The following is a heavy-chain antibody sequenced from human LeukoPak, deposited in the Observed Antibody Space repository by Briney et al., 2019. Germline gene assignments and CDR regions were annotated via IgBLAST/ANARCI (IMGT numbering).Heavy chain of an antibody. CDR2: IHHSGST. CDR3: ARRPMTTVTTTGY. J-gene: IGHJ4*02. CDR1: GGSISSSDW. D-gene: IGHD4-17*01. V-gene: IGHV4-4*02. Sequence: PSDTLSLTCAVSGGSISSSDWWNWVRQPPGKGLEWIGEIHHSGSTNYNPSFKSPVTISVDKSKNQFSPKLSSVTAADTAVYYCARRPMTTVTTTGYWGQGTLVTVSS.